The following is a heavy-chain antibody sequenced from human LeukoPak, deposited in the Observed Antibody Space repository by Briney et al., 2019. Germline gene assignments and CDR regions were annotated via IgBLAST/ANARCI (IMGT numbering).Heavy chain of an antibody. V-gene: IGHV3-74*01. D-gene: IGHD2-15*01. CDR3: ARDPDICSGGSCYSHFDY. CDR2: IKSDGSST. Sequence: PGGSLRLPCAASGFTFSNYWMHWVRRAPGKGLVWVSRIKSDGSSTSYADFVKGRFTISRDNAKNTLYLQMNSLRAEDTAVYYCARDPDICSGGSCYSHFDYWGQGTLVTVSS. CDR1: GFTFSNYW. J-gene: IGHJ4*02.